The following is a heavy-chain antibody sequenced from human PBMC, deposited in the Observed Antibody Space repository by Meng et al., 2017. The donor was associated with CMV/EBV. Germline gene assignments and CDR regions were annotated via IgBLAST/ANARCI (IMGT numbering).Heavy chain of an antibody. CDR1: GYTFTSYD. CDR3: AREGISDQLLSENWFDP. J-gene: IGHJ5*02. Sequence: ASVKVSCKASGYTFTSYDINWVRQATGQGLEWMGWMNPNSGNTGYAQKFQGRVTITSNTSISTAYMELSSLRSEDTAVYYCAREGISDQLLSENWFDPWGQGTLVTVSS. D-gene: IGHD2-2*01. CDR2: MNPNSGNT. V-gene: IGHV1-8*03.